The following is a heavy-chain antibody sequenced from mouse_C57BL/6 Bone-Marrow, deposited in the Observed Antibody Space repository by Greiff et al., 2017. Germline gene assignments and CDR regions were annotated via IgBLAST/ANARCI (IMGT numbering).Heavy chain of an antibody. J-gene: IGHJ3*01. Sequence: EVKLVESGGGLVQPGGSLKLSCAASGFTFSDYGMAWVRQAPRKGPEWVAFISNFAYSTYYADTVTGRFTVSRENAKNTLYLEMSSLRSEDTAMYYCARYDYDGFAYWGQGTLVTVSA. CDR2: ISNFAYST. D-gene: IGHD2-4*01. V-gene: IGHV5-15*01. CDR1: GFTFSDYG. CDR3: ARYDYDGFAY.